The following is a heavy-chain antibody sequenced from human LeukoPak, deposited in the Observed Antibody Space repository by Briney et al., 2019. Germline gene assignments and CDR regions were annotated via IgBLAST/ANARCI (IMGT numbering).Heavy chain of an antibody. CDR3: ARHSNYDILTGYYLNWFDP. V-gene: IGHV4-39*01. CDR1: GGSISSSSYY. Sequence: PSETLSLTCTVSGGSISSSSYYWGWIRQPPGKGLEWIGSIYYSGSTYYNPSLKSRVTIPADTSKNQFSLKLSSVTAADTAVYYCARHSNYDILTGYYLNWFDPWGQGTLITVSS. D-gene: IGHD3-9*01. J-gene: IGHJ5*02. CDR2: IYYSGST.